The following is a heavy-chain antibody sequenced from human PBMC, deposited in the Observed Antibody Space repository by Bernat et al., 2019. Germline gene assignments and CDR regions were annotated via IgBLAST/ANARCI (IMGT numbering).Heavy chain of an antibody. Sequence: EVQLVESGGGLIQPGGSLRLSCAASGFTVSSNYMSWVRQAPGKGLEWVSVIYSGGSTYYADSVKGRFTISRDNSKNTLYLQMNSLRAEDTAVYYCASEYYDILTGYYHPDYWGQGTLVTVAP. CDR3: ASEYYDILTGYYHPDY. V-gene: IGHV3-53*01. CDR2: IYSGGST. D-gene: IGHD3-9*01. CDR1: GFTVSSNY. J-gene: IGHJ4*02.